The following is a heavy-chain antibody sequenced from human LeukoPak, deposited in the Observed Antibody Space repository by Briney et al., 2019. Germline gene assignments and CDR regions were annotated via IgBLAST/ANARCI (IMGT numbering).Heavy chain of an antibody. J-gene: IGHJ4*02. V-gene: IGHV1-18*01. CDR2: INSYNGDR. D-gene: IGHD4/OR15-4a*01. CDR1: GGTFSSYA. Sequence: GSSVKVSCKASGGTFSSYAISWVRQAPGHGLEWMAWINSYNGDRHYAQKFQGRVTMTTDTSTNTAYLELRSLKSDDTAVYYCAKDIDYVVDYWGQGTLVTVSS. CDR3: AKDIDYVVDY.